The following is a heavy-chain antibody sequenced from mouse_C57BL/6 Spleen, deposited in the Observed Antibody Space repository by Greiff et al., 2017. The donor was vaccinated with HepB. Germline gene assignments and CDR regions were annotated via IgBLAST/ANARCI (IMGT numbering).Heavy chain of an antibody. CDR1: GYTFTSYW. Sequence: QVQLQQPGTELVKPGASVKLSCKASGYTFTSYWMHWVKQRPGQGLEWIGNINPSNGGTNYNEKFKSKATLTVDKSSSTAYMQLSSLTSEDSAVYYCARWDTTVVAPYYAMDYWGQGTSVTVSS. D-gene: IGHD1-1*01. V-gene: IGHV1-53*01. CDR2: INPSNGGT. J-gene: IGHJ4*01. CDR3: ARWDTTVVAPYYAMDY.